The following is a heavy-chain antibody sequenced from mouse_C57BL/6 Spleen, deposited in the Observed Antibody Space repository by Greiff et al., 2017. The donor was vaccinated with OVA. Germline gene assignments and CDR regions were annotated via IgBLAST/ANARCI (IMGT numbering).Heavy chain of an antibody. CDR2: INPSNGGT. D-gene: IGHD2-3*01. Sequence: VQLQQPGTELVKPGASVKLSCKASGYTFTSYWMHWVKQRPGQGLEWIGNINPSNGGTNYNEKFKSKATRTVDKSSSTAYMQLSSLTSEDSAVYYCARSNGIYDGYYVPDYWGQGTTLTVSS. J-gene: IGHJ2*01. V-gene: IGHV1-53*01. CDR1: GYTFTSYW. CDR3: ARSNGIYDGYYVPDY.